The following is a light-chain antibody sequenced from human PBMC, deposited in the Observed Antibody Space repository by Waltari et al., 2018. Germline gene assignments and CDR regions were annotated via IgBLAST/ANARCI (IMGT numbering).Light chain of an antibody. CDR1: QSVRTN. J-gene: IGKJ4*01. V-gene: IGKV3-15*01. CDR3: QQYYVWPPIT. Sequence: VLLTQSPASLSVSPGDTVILSCRASQSVRTNLVWYQQKACQAPRTLIYGASTRASGVPSRFSGSGSETDFTLIISSLQSEDAAVYCCQQYYVWPPITFGGGTKLEI. CDR2: GAS.